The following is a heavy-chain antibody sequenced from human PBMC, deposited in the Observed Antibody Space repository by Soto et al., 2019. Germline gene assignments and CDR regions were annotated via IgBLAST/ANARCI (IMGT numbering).Heavy chain of an antibody. Sequence: PGGSLRLSCAASGFSFSGYWMSWVRQAPGKGLEWLANIKEDGSETLYVDSVKGRFTISRDNSKDSLYLQMSGLRAEDTAVYYCVTSGGSGRSGSYEVFDIWGQGTMVTVSS. CDR1: GFSFSGYW. CDR2: IKEDGSET. J-gene: IGHJ3*02. V-gene: IGHV3-7*01. CDR3: VTSGGSGRSGSYEVFDI. D-gene: IGHD3-10*01.